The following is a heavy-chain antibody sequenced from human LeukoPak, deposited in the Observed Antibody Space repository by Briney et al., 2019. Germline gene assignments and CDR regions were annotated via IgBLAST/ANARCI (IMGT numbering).Heavy chain of an antibody. CDR2: IYYSGST. D-gene: IGHD6-13*01. Sequence: SETLSLTCTVSGGSMSFYYWSRIRQSPGKRLECIGYIYYSGSTYYNPSLKSRVTISVDTSKNQFSLNLDSVTAADTAVYYCARRAGIGQAYFDYWGQGSLVTVSS. CDR3: ARRAGIGQAYFDY. J-gene: IGHJ4*02. CDR1: GGSMSFYY. V-gene: IGHV4-59*08.